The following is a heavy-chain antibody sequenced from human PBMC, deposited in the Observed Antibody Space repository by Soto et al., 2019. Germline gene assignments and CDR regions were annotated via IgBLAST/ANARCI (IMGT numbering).Heavy chain of an antibody. V-gene: IGHV1-69*06. J-gene: IGHJ6*02. Sequence: ASVKVSCKASGGTFSSYAISWVRQAPGQGLEWMGGIIPIFGTANYAQKLQGRVTITADKSTSTAYMELSSLRSEDTAVYYCASLHSSSSRADYYYGMDVWGQGTTVTVSS. CDR1: GGTFSSYA. CDR2: IIPIFGTA. CDR3: ASLHSSSSRADYYYGMDV. D-gene: IGHD6-6*01.